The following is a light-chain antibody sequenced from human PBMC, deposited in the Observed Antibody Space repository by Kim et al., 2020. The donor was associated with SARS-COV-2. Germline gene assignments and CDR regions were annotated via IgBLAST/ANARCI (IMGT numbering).Light chain of an antibody. Sequence: EIVMTQSPATLSVSPGERVTLSCRASQGVSDNLAWYQQKPGQAPRLLIYVASTRATGIPARFSGSGSGTEFTLDISSLQSEDFAVYYCQQYENWPPVTFGGGTKVDIK. V-gene: IGKV3-15*01. CDR3: QQYENWPPVT. CDR2: VAS. CDR1: QGVSDN. J-gene: IGKJ4*01.